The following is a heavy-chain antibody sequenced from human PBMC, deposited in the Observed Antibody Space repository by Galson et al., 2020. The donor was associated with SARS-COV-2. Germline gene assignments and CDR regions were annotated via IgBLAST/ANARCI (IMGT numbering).Heavy chain of an antibody. D-gene: IGHD2-2*01. CDR2: ISSGGAT. CDR3: ASLTSGTNWL. Sequence: GESLKISCAASGFMFDNLGLNWVRQAPGKGLEWVSHISSGGATFYADAVRGRFTISRDNAKNSLFLQMSGLRDEDTAVYYCASLTSGTNWLWGQGTLVTVSS. J-gene: IGHJ4*02. V-gene: IGHV3-48*02. CDR1: GFMFDNLG.